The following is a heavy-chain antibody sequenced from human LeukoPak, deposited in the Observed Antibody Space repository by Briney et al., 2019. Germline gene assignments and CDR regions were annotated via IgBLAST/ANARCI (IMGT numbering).Heavy chain of an antibody. CDR1: GYSFTSYW. Sequence: GAYLKKSCKGSGYSFTSYWIGLVRQIPGEGLKRKRIIYPLDSDTSYSPSFQGQVTTSADKSISTAYLQWSSLKASDTAMYYCARPHRGTTNQFDYGGQGTLVTVSS. V-gene: IGHV5-51*01. CDR2: IYPLDSDT. J-gene: IGHJ4*02. CDR3: ARPHRGTTNQFDY. D-gene: IGHD3-16*01.